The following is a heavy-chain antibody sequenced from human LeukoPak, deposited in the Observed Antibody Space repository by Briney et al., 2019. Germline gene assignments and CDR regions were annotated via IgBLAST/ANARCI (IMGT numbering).Heavy chain of an antibody. CDR3: XXXXXXXGYIYFYYYMDV. J-gene: IGHJ6*03. D-gene: IGHD3-22*01. Sequence: PSETLSLTCTVSGGSISSSSYYWGWIRQPPGKGLEWIGSIYYSGSSYYNPSLKSRVTISVDTSKNQFSLKLSSVTAADTAVYXXXXXXXXXGYIYFYYYMDVWGKGTTVTVSS. CDR1: GGSISSSSYY. CDR2: IYYSGSS. V-gene: IGHV4-39*07.